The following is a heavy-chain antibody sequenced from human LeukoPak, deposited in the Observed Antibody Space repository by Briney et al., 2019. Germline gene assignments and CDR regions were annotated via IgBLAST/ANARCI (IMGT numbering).Heavy chain of an antibody. CDR3: ARGRMFRPYYYDSSGSYPHFDY. CDR2: IGTAGDT. Sequence: GGSLRLSCAASGFTFSSYDMHWVRQATGKGLEWVSAIGTAGDTYYPGSVKGRFTISRENAKNSLYLQMNSLGAGDTAVYYCARGRMFRPYYYDSSGSYPHFDYWGQGTLVTVSS. D-gene: IGHD3-22*01. CDR1: GFTFSSYD. J-gene: IGHJ4*02. V-gene: IGHV3-13*01.